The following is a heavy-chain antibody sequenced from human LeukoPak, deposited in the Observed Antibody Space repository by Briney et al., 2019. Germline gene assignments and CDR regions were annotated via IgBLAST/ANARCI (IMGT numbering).Heavy chain of an antibody. V-gene: IGHV4-38-2*02. CDR3: ARAWGYSPYYYYMYG. J-gene: IGHJ6*03. Sequence: SETLFLTCTVSGYSISSGYYWGWIRQPPGKGLEWIGSIYHSRSTYYNPSLKSRVTISVDTSKNQFSLKLSSVTAADTAVYYCARAWGYSPYYYYMYGWGKGTTVTVAS. CDR2: IYHSRST. D-gene: IGHD5-18*01. CDR1: GYSISSGYY.